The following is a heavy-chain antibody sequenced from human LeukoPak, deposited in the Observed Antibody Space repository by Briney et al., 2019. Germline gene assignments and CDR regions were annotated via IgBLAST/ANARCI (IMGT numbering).Heavy chain of an antibody. D-gene: IGHD4-11*01. V-gene: IGHV3-30*04. J-gene: IGHJ4*02. Sequence: PGGSLRLSCAASGFTFSSYEMNWVRQAPGKGLEWVAVISYDGSNKYYADSVKGRFTISRDNSKNTLYLQMNSLRAEDTAVYYCARGRDYSNYGGTDYWGQGTLVTVSS. CDR2: ISYDGSNK. CDR3: ARGRDYSNYGGTDY. CDR1: GFTFSSYE.